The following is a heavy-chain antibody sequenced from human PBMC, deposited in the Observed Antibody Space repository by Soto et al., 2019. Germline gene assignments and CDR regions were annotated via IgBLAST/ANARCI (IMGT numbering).Heavy chain of an antibody. D-gene: IGHD1-26*01. Sequence: SETLSVTCTVSGGSISSGGYSWSWIRQPPGKGLEWIGDIYQYGSTLYNPSLKSRVTISIDRSKNQFSLNLNSVTAADTAVYYCARSSGTFNWFDPWGQGTLVTVSS. CDR3: ARSSGTFNWFDP. CDR1: GGSISSGGYS. CDR2: IYQYGST. V-gene: IGHV4-30-2*01. J-gene: IGHJ5*02.